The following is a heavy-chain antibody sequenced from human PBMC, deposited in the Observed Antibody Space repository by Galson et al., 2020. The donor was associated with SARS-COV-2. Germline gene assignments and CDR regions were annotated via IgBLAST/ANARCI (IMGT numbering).Heavy chain of an antibody. Sequence: ASVKVSCKASGYTFTAYYVHWVRQAPGQGLKWMGRINPNSGGTNYAQKFQGRVTMTRDTSVSTAYMELSRLRSDDTVVYYCARENGGATDWYFDLWGRGTLVTVSS. V-gene: IGHV1-2*05. CDR2: INPNSGGT. CDR3: ARENGGATDWYFDL. J-gene: IGHJ2*01. CDR1: GYTFTAYY. D-gene: IGHD3-16*01.